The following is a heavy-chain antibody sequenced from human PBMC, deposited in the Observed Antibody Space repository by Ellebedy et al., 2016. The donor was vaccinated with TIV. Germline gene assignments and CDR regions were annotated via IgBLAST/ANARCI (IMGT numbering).Heavy chain of an antibody. CDR2: ISDYGANT. CDR3: GKGLIHGCDFDS. D-gene: IGHD2-8*01. Sequence: PGGSLRLSCAASGFTFSAYAMGWVRQAPTKGLEWVSVISDYGANTWYANSVEGRFTISRDNSKNTLYLQMNSLRADDTAIYFCGKGLIHGCDFDSWGQGALVTVSS. V-gene: IGHV3-23*01. J-gene: IGHJ4*02. CDR1: GFTFSAYA.